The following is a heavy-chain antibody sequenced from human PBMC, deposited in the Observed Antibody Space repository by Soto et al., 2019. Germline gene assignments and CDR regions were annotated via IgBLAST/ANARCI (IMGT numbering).Heavy chain of an antibody. CDR1: GYTFTRYY. Sequence: GASVKVSCKASGYTFTRYYVHWVRQAPGQGLEWMGIINPSGGSTSYAQKFQGRVTISRDNSKNTLYLQMNSLRAEDTAVYYCAKDLYGGNSKYYFDYWGQGTLVTVSS. CDR2: INPSGGST. V-gene: IGHV1-46*01. D-gene: IGHD2-21*02. CDR3: AKDLYGGNSKYYFDY. J-gene: IGHJ4*02.